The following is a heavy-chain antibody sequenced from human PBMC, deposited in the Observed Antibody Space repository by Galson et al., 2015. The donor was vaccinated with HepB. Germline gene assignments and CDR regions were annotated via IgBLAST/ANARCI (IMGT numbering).Heavy chain of an antibody. CDR3: AREPLGRYYDSSGYPGAFDI. CDR1: GYAFTGYY. CDR2: INPNSGGT. Sequence: SVKVSCKASGYAFTGYYMHWVRQAPGQGLEWMGWINPNSGGTNYAQKFQGWVTMTRDTSISTAYMELSRLRSDDTAVCYCAREPLGRYYDSSGYPGAFDIWGQGTMVTVSS. J-gene: IGHJ3*02. V-gene: IGHV1-2*04. D-gene: IGHD3-22*01.